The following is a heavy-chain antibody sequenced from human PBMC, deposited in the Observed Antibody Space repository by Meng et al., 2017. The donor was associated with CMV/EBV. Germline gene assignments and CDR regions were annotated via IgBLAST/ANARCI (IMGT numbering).Heavy chain of an antibody. V-gene: IGHV3-23*01. J-gene: IGHJ5*02. Sequence: GESLKISCAASGFTFSSYAMSWVRQAPGKGLEWVSAISGSGGSTYYADSVKGRFTISRDNFKNTLYLQMNSLRAEDTAVYYCAKDGGGVITIFGVANPTGGFDPWGQGTLVTVSS. D-gene: IGHD3-3*01. CDR2: ISGSGGST. CDR3: AKDGGGVITIFGVANPTGGFDP. CDR1: GFTFSSYA.